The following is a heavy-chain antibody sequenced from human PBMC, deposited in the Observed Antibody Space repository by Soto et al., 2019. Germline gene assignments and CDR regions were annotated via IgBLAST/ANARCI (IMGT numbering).Heavy chain of an antibody. CDR1: GGTFSSFG. CDR3: AREGSGYNF. CDR2: IIPVFGRP. V-gene: IGHV1-69*01. D-gene: IGHD5-12*01. J-gene: IGHJ1*01. Sequence: QVQLVQSGAGLKKPGSSVKVSCKASGGTFSSFGISWVRQAPGQGLEWMGGIIPVFGRPNYAQRFRGRLTITADESTSTSYMELIDLGSEDTAVYYCAREGSGYNFWGQGTQVTVSS.